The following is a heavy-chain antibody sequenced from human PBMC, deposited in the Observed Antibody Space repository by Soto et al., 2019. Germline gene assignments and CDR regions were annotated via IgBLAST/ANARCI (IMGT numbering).Heavy chain of an antibody. CDR2: ISSSTSYT. D-gene: IGHD2-2*01. V-gene: IGHV3-11*06. Sequence: QVQLVESGGGLVKPGGSLRLSCAASGFSFSDHYMSWIRQSPGKGLEWLSYISSSTSYTNYADSVKGRFTISRDNAKNSLYLQMNSLRAEDTAVYYCAGSSSTRYYNMDVWGQGTTVTVSS. CDR3: AGSSSTRYYNMDV. CDR1: GFSFSDHY. J-gene: IGHJ6*02.